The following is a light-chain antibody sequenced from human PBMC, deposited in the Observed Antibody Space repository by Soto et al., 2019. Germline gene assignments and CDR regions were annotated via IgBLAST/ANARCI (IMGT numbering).Light chain of an antibody. Sequence: QSALTQPASVSGSPGQSITISCTGTSSDVGSYNLVSWYQQHPGKAPKLMIYEVSKRPSGVSNRFSGSKSGNMASLTISGLQAEDEADYYCCSYAGSSTPVVFGGGTKLTVL. V-gene: IGLV2-23*02. CDR3: CSYAGSSTPVV. CDR1: SSDVGSYNL. J-gene: IGLJ2*01. CDR2: EVS.